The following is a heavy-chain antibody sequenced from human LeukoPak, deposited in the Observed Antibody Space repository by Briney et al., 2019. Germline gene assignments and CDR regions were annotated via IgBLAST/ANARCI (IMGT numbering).Heavy chain of an antibody. D-gene: IGHD3-10*01. CDR2: ISGSGGST. CDR1: GFTFSSYA. CDR3: ARDRGQLLWFGELGSYYYGMDV. Sequence: GGSLRLSCAASGFTFSSYAMSWVRQAPGKGLEWVSAISGSGGSTYYADSVKGRFTISRDNSKNTLYLQMNSLRAEDTAVYYCARDRGQLLWFGELGSYYYGMDVWGQGTTVTVSS. J-gene: IGHJ6*02. V-gene: IGHV3-23*01.